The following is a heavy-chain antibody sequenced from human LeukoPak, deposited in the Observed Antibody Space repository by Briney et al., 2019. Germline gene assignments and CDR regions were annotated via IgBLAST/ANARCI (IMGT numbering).Heavy chain of an antibody. Sequence: PSETLSLTCTVSGGSISSGDYYWSWICQPPGKGLEWIGYIYYSGSTYYNPSLKSRVTISVDTSKNQFSLKLSSVTAADTAVYYCARATVTTSIWFDPWGQGTLVTVSS. CDR2: IYYSGST. CDR3: ARATVTTSIWFDP. V-gene: IGHV4-30-4*08. J-gene: IGHJ5*02. CDR1: GGSISSGDYY. D-gene: IGHD4-17*01.